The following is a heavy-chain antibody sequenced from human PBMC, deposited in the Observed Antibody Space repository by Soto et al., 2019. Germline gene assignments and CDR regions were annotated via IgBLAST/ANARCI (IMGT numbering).Heavy chain of an antibody. CDR3: ARSGYCGSTSCPRYYYYYGMDV. V-gene: IGHV1-18*01. J-gene: IGHJ6*02. CDR2: ISAYNGNT. D-gene: IGHD2-2*01. Sequence: QVQLVQSGAEVKKPGASVKVSCKASGYTFTSYGISWVRQAPGQGLEWMGWISAYNGNTNYAQKLQGRVTMTTDTSTSTAYMELRSLRSDDTAVYYCARSGYCGSTSCPRYYYYYGMDVWGQGTTVTVSS. CDR1: GYTFTSYG.